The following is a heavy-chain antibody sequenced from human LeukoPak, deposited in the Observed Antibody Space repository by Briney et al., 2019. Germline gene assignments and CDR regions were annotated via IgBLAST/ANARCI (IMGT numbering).Heavy chain of an antibody. J-gene: IGHJ6*02. V-gene: IGHV1-58*01. CDR3: AAGSSSRYYYYYGMDV. CDR1: GFNFINSA. D-gene: IGHD6-19*01. CDR2: XXVGSGNE. Sequence: ASVKVSCKASGFNFINSAVQWVRQARGQHLEWXXXXXVGSGNENYAQKFQEXVTITRDMSTNTAYMELSSLRSEDTAVYYCAAGSSSRYYYYYGMDVWGQGTTITVSS.